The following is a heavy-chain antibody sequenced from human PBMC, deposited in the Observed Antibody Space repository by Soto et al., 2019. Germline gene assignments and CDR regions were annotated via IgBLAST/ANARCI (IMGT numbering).Heavy chain of an antibody. CDR1: GFTFSSYE. D-gene: IGHD4-17*01. J-gene: IGHJ5*02. CDR3: ARGADYGDYKNWFDP. V-gene: IGHV3-48*03. Sequence: GGCLRLSCAASGFTFSSYEMNWVRQAPGKGLEWVSYISSSGSTIYYADSVKGRFTISRDNAKNSLYLQMNSLRAEDTAVYYCARGADYGDYKNWFDPWGQGTLVTVSS. CDR2: ISSSGSTI.